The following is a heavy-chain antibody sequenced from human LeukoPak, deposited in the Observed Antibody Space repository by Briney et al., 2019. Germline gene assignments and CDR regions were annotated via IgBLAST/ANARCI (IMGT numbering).Heavy chain of an antibody. V-gene: IGHV3-30-3*01. D-gene: IGHD6-19*01. CDR2: ISYDGTNK. CDR1: GFTFSSYA. J-gene: IGHJ3*02. Sequence: PGRSLRLSCAASGFTFSSYAMHWVRQAPGKGLEWVAVISYDGTNKHYADSVKGRFTISRDNSNNTLCLQMNSLRAEDTAVYYCARDPHSSGWYFSAFDIWGQGTMVTVSS. CDR3: ARDPHSSGWYFSAFDI.